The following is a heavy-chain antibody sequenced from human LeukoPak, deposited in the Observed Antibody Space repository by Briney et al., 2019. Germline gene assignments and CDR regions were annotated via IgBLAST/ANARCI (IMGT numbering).Heavy chain of an antibody. CDR2: IYYTGST. J-gene: IGHJ4*02. V-gene: IGHV4-39*07. Sequence: SETLSLTCIVSGGSISSNSHYWGWIRQPPGKGLEWIGSIYYTGSTYYNPSLKSRVTVSVDTSKNQFSLNLRSVTAADTAVYYCARGAWLLGYFDYWGQGTLVTVSS. D-gene: IGHD5-18*01. CDR3: ARGAWLLGYFDY. CDR1: GGSISSNSHY.